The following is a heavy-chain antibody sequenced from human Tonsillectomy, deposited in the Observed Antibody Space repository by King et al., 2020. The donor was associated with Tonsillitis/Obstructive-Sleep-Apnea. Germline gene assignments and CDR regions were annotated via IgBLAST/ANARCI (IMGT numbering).Heavy chain of an antibody. Sequence: TLKESGPTLVKPTQTLTLTCTFSGFSLNTSAVGVGWIRKPPGKALEWLALIYWGDDDRYSPSLKSRLTVTKDTSKNQVVLTLTNMDPVDTPTYYCEHRGPGPPYPYSYYYYIDVWGKGTTVTVSS. CDR2: IYWGDDD. V-gene: IGHV2-5*02. J-gene: IGHJ6*03. CDR3: EHRGPGPPYPYSYYYYIDV. D-gene: IGHD2-15*01. CDR1: GFSLNTSAVG.